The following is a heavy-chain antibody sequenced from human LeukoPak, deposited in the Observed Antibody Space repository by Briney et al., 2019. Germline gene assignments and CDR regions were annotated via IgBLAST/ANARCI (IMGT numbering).Heavy chain of an antibody. CDR1: GVSISSSNSY. V-gene: IGHV4-39*01. CDR2: IYYSGNT. Sequence: PSETLSLTCTVSGVSISSSNSYWGWIRQPPGKGLEWIGSIYYSGNTYYNASLKSRVTISVDTAKNQFSLKLTSVTAADTAVYYCARQTGSGLFTLPGGQGTLVTVSS. D-gene: IGHD3-10*01. CDR3: ARQTGSGLFTLP. J-gene: IGHJ4*02.